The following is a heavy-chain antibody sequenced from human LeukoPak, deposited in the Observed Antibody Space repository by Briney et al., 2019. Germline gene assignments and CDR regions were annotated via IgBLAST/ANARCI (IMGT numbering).Heavy chain of an antibody. V-gene: IGHV3-20*04. D-gene: IGHD6-19*01. J-gene: IGHJ4*02. CDR2: ITWNGGST. CDR1: GFTFDDYG. Sequence: GGSLRLSCAASGFTFDDYGMSWVRQAPGKGLECGSGITWNGGSTGYADSVKGRFTISRDNAKNSLYLKMNSLRAEDTAFYYCARDPGDILVAGTFDYWGQRTLVTVSS. CDR3: ARDPGDILVAGTFDY.